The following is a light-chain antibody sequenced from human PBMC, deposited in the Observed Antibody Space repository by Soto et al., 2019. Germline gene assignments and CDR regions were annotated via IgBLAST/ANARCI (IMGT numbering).Light chain of an antibody. CDR1: QSLVYSDGITD. J-gene: IGKJ3*01. Sequence: DVVLTQSPLSLPVTRGQPASISCMSSQSLVYSDGITDLNWFQQRPGQSPRRLIYQVANRDSGVQDRFSGSGSGTYFTMKISRLEPEDVGVYFCLQYAPGSFTFGPGTRVDLQ. CDR2: QVA. CDR3: LQYAPGSFT. V-gene: IGKV2-30*01.